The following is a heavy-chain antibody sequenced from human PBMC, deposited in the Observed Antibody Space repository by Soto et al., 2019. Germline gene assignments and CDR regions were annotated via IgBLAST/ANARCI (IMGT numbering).Heavy chain of an antibody. J-gene: IGHJ2*01. CDR1: GGSISSYY. Sequence: SETLSLTCTVSGGSISSYYWSWIRQPPGKGLEWIGYIYYSGSTNYNPSLKSRVTISVDTSKNQFSLKLSSVTAADTAVYYRARTYYDFWSGSHYWYFELWGRGTLVTVSS. CDR2: IYYSGST. D-gene: IGHD3-3*01. CDR3: ARTYYDFWSGSHYWYFEL. V-gene: IGHV4-59*12.